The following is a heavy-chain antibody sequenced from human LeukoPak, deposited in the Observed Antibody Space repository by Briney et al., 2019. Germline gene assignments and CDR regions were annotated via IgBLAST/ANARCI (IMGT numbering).Heavy chain of an antibody. D-gene: IGHD5-18*01. Sequence: GGSLRLSCAASGLTFSGYWMHWVRQAPGKGLVWVSRINSDGSTTTYADSVKGRFTISRDNAKKTLYLQMNSLRVEDTAVYYCARALDTAIVTGPGGFGGYWGQGTLVTVSS. CDR3: ARALDTAIVTGPGGFGGY. CDR2: INSDGSTT. CDR1: GLTFSGYW. V-gene: IGHV3-74*01. J-gene: IGHJ4*02.